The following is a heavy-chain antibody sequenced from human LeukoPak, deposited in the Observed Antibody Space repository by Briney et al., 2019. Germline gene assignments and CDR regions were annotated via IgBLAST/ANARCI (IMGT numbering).Heavy chain of an antibody. D-gene: IGHD5-12*01. V-gene: IGHV1-69*13. J-gene: IGHJ3*02. CDR2: IIPIFGTA. CDR3: AREERGYLGKDDFDI. Sequence: SVTVSCKASGRTFSRYVISWLRQAPGQGLEWVGGIIPIFGTANYAQKFQGRGTITADESTSPAYMELSSLRPDGTSGYYLAREERGYLGKDDFDIWGQGTMVTVSS. CDR1: GRTFSRYV.